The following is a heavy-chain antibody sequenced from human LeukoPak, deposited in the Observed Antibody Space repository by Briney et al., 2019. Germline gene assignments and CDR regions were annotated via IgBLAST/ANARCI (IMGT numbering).Heavy chain of an antibody. J-gene: IGHJ4*02. CDR1: GFTFDDYA. V-gene: IGHV3-9*01. Sequence: GGSLRLSCAASGFTFDDYAMHWVRQAPGKGLEWVSGISWNSGSIGYADSVKGRFTISRDNAKNSLYLQMNSLRAEDTALYYCAKAGYDFWNGKPLDYWGQGTLVTVSS. CDR3: AKAGYDFWNGKPLDY. CDR2: ISWNSGSI. D-gene: IGHD3-3*01.